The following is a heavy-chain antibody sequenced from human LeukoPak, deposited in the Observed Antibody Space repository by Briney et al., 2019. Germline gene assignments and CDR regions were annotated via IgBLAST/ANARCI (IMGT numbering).Heavy chain of an antibody. CDR2: ISSNGDST. V-gene: IGHV3-64D*09. CDR1: GFTFSNYA. CDR3: VKSASSFGANWFDP. J-gene: IGHJ5*02. D-gene: IGHD3-3*01. Sequence: PGGSLRLSCSASGFTFSNYAMHWVRQAPGKGLEYVSAISSNGDSTYYADSVKGRFIISRDNSKNSVSLQMSSLRPEDTAVYYCVKSASSFGANWFDPWGQGTLVTVSS.